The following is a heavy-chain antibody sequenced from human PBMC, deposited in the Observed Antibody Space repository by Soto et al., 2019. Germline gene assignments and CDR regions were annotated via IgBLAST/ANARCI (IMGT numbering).Heavy chain of an antibody. V-gene: IGHV3-74*01. J-gene: IGHJ4*02. Sequence: EVQLVESGGNLVQPGGSLRLSCAASGFTFSNYWIHWVRQAPGKGLVWVSRINGDGYTTNYADSVRGRFTISRDNAKNTLYLQMNILGHEDKDVYDCARGGFRQGLPDSWGQGTLVTVSS. CDR3: ARGGFRQGLPDS. CDR2: INGDGYTT. CDR1: GFTFSNYW.